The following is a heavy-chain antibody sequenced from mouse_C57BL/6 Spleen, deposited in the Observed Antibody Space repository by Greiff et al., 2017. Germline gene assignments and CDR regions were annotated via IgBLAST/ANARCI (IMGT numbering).Heavy chain of an antibody. CDR1: GYTFTSYW. CDR2: IYPSDSEP. J-gene: IGHJ4*01. CDR3: ARWIYSNSYAMDY. D-gene: IGHD2-5*01. V-gene: IGHV1-61*01. Sequence: QVQLQQPGAELVRPGSSVKMSCKASGYTFTSYWMDWVKQRPGQGLEWIGNIYPSDSEPHYNQKFKDKATWTVDKSSSTAYMQLSSLTSEDSAVYYCARWIYSNSYAMDYWGQGTSVTVSS.